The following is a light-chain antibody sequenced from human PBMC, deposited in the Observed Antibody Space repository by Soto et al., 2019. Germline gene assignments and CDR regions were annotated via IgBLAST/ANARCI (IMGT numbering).Light chain of an antibody. CDR2: GAS. CDR3: QQYYSAPLT. J-gene: IGKJ4*01. Sequence: EIVLTQSPGTLSLSPGERATLSCRASQSVSSSYLAWYQQKPGQAPRLLIYGASSRATGIPDRFSGSGSGTDFTLTISRLEPEDSAVYCCQQYYSAPLTFGGGTKVGIK. V-gene: IGKV3-20*01. CDR1: QSVSSSY.